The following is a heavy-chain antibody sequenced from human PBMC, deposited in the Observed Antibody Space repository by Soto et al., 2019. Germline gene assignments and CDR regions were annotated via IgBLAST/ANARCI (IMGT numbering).Heavy chain of an antibody. Sequence: GGSLRLSCAASGFTFDDYAMHWVRQAPGKGLEWVSGISLNSGSIGYADSVKGRFTISRDNAKNSLYLQMNSLRAEDTALYYCAKDGSSSGWYEWFDPWGQGTLVTVSS. CDR3: AKDGSSSGWYEWFDP. V-gene: IGHV3-9*01. J-gene: IGHJ5*02. CDR1: GFTFDDYA. D-gene: IGHD6-19*01. CDR2: ISLNSGSI.